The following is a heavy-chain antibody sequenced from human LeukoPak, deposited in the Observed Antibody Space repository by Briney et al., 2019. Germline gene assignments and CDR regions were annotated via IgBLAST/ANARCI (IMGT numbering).Heavy chain of an antibody. Sequence: PGGSLRLSCAASGFTFSSYAMSWGRQAPGKGLEWVGFIRSKAYGGTTEYAASVKGRFTISRDDSKSIAYLQMNSLKTEDTAVYYCTRELRFLEWLEDPLYWGQGTLVTVSS. D-gene: IGHD3-3*01. CDR3: TRELRFLEWLEDPLY. CDR1: GFTFSSYA. CDR2: IRSKAYGGTT. J-gene: IGHJ4*02. V-gene: IGHV3-49*04.